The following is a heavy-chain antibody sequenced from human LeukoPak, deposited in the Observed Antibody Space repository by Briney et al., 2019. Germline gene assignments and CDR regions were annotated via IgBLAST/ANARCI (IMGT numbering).Heavy chain of an antibody. V-gene: IGHV3-23*01. Sequence: PGGSLTLSCAASGLTLSSYWMRWVRQAPGRGREWVSGITDSGGSTYYAASVKGRFTISRDNSENTLYLQMNTLRAEDTAIYFCAKSLAARWVIDYWGQGTLVTVSS. J-gene: IGHJ4*02. CDR3: AKSLAARWVIDY. D-gene: IGHD6-25*01. CDR1: GLTLSSYW. CDR2: ITDSGGST.